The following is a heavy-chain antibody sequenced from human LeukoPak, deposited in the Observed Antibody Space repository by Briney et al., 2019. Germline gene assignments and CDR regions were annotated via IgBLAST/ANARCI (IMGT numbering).Heavy chain of an antibody. V-gene: IGHV4-59*08. J-gene: IGHJ4*02. CDR1: GGSINNYY. CDR2: IYYTGST. Sequence: SETLSLTCTVSGGSINNYYWSWVRQTPGKGLECIGYIYYTGSTNYNPSLKSRITMSVDTSTNQFSLKLSSVTAADTAVYYCARLSSGSNPPFDYWGQGTLVTVSS. D-gene: IGHD3-22*01. CDR3: ARLSSGSNPPFDY.